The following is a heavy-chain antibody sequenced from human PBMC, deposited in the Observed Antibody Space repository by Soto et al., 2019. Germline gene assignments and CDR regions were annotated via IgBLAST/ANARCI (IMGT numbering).Heavy chain of an antibody. CDR2: ISSSSYT. CDR3: ARAGGLRSLYGMDV. V-gene: IGHV3-11*06. D-gene: IGHD3-3*01. Sequence: GGSLRLSCAASGFTFSDYYMSWIRQAPGKGLEWVSYISSSSYTNYADSVKGRFTISRDNAKNSLYLQMNSLRAEGTAVYYCARAGGLRSLYGMDVWGQGTTVTVSS. J-gene: IGHJ6*02. CDR1: GFTFSDYY.